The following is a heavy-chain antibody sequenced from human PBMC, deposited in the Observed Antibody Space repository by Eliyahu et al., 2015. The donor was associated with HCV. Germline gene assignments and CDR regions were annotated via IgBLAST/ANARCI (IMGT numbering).Heavy chain of an antibody. J-gene: IGHJ6*03. V-gene: IGHV1-2*02. CDR1: GYTFTGYY. D-gene: IGHD4-17*01. CDR3: ARDLGLSYGDMGGYYMDV. CDR2: INPNSGGT. Sequence: QVQLVQSGAEVKKPGASVKVSCKASGYTFTGYYMHWVRQAPGQGLEWMGWINPNSGGTNYAQKFQGRVTMTRDTSISTAYMELSRLRSDDTAVYYCARDLGLSYGDMGGYYMDVWGKGTTVTVSS.